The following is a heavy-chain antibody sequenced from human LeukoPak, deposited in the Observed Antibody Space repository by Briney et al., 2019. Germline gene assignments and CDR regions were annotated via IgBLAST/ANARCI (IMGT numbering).Heavy chain of an antibody. V-gene: IGHV3-23*01. Sequence: GGSLRLSCAATGFTFSSYAMSWVRQAPGKGLEWVSAISGSGGSTYYADSVKGRFTISRDNSENTLYLQMNSLRAEDTAVYYCAKDHAGSYFYWGQGTLVTVSS. CDR2: ISGSGGST. CDR1: GFTFSSYA. D-gene: IGHD3-10*01. CDR3: AKDHAGSYFY. J-gene: IGHJ4*02.